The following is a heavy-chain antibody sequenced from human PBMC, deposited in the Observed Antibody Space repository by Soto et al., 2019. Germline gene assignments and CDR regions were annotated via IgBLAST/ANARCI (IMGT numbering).Heavy chain of an antibody. V-gene: IGHV1-2*04. D-gene: IGHD3-3*01. CDR3: ARGTRAFRVFGVVIIPGYYYGMDV. CDR2: INPNSGGT. CDR1: GYTFNGYY. Sequence: GASVKVSCKASGYTFNGYYMHWVRQAPGQGLEWMGWINPNSGGTNYAQKFQGWVTMTRDTSISTAYMELSRLRSDDTAVYYCARGTRAFRVFGVVIIPGYYYGMDVWAQGTTVNVSS. J-gene: IGHJ6*02.